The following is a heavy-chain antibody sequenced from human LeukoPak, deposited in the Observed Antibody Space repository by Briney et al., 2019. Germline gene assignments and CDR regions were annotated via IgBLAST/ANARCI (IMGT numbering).Heavy chain of an antibody. CDR3: ARAITGESDY. CDR1: GGSISSYY. CDR2: IYHSGST. V-gene: IGHV4-59*08. D-gene: IGHD7-27*01. Sequence: PSETLSLTCTVSGGSISSYYWSWIRQPPGKGLEWIGSIYHSGSTYYNPSLKSRVTISVDTSKNQFSLKLSSVTAADTAVYYCARAITGESDYWGQGTLVTVSP. J-gene: IGHJ4*02.